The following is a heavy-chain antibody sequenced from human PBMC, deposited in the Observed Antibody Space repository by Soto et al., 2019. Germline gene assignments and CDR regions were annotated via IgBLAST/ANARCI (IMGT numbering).Heavy chain of an antibody. CDR2: ILVGGST. CDR3: AKATATSGGAFEI. J-gene: IGHJ3*02. V-gene: IGHV3-23*01. D-gene: IGHD1-1*01. CDR1: GFALSSSE. Sequence: PGGSLRLSCAASGFALSSSEMSWVRQAPGKGLEWVSTILVGGSTHYEDSVKGRFTISRDTSKNTVYLQMNRLTGGDTAVYYCAKATATSGGAFEIYGQGTMVTVSS.